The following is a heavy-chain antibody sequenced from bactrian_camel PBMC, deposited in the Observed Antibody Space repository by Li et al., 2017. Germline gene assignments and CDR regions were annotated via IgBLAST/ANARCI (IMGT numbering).Heavy chain of an antibody. CDR2: IDDVGST. D-gene: IGHD6*01. CDR1: GYNYSRYY. V-gene: IGHV3S67*01. J-gene: IGHJ7*01. Sequence: VQLVESGGGTVKPGGSLRLSCQASGYNYSRYYCMGWFRQAPDKEREAVAAIDDVGSTSYANSIKGRFTVSRDNAKNTLYLQMNSLKTEDAGTYYCAVAMRGMYGGSWFCHNRDGIDYWGEGTQVTV.